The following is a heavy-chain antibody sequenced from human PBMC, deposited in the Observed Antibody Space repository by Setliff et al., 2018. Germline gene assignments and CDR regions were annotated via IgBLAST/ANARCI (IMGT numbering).Heavy chain of an antibody. CDR3: ARGAFYYDY. CDR2: INRSGST. D-gene: IGHD3-16*01. J-gene: IGHJ4*02. Sequence: SETLSLTCTVSDVSISGYYWSWIRQSPGKGLEWIGEINRSGSTNYNPSLKSRVTISLDTSKNQFSLKVTSVTAADTAVYYCARGAFYYDYWGQGTLVTVSS. CDR1: DVSISGYY. V-gene: IGHV4-34*01.